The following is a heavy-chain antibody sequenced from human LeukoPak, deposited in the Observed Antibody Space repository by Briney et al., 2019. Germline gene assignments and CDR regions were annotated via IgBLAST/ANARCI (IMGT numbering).Heavy chain of an antibody. CDR2: MYHSGST. D-gene: IGHD2-15*01. CDR3: ARGRCSGGSCYHGYYFDY. CDR1: GYSISSGYY. V-gene: IGHV4-38-2*02. Sequence: SETLSLTCTVSGYSISSGYYWGWIRQPPGKGLEWIGSMYHSGSTYYKPSLKSRVTISLDTSKNQFSLKLRSVTAADTAVYYCARGRCSGGSCYHGYYFDYWGQGTLVTVSS. J-gene: IGHJ4*02.